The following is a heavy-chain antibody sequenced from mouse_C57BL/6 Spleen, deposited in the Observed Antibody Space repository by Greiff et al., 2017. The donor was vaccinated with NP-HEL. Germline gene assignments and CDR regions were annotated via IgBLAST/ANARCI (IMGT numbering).Heavy chain of an antibody. D-gene: IGHD4-1*01. CDR3: ARSETGTRWYFDV. J-gene: IGHJ1*03. V-gene: IGHV1-55*01. Sequence: QVHVKQPGAELVKPGASVKMSCKASGYTFTSYWITWVKQRPGQGLEWIGDIYPGSGSTNYNEKFKSKATLTVDTSSSTAYMQLSSLTSEDSAVYYCARSETGTRWYFDVWGTGTTVTVSS. CDR2: IYPGSGST. CDR1: GYTFTSYW.